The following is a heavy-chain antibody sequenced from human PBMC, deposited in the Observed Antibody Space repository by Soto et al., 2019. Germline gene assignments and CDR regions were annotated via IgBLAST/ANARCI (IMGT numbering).Heavy chain of an antibody. CDR2: ISAYNGNT. CDR1: GYTFTSYG. Sequence: ASVKVSCKASGYTFTSYGISWVRQAPGQGLEWMGWISAYNGNTNYAQKLQGRVTMTTDTSTSTAYMELRSLRSDDTAVYYCARSGRFLEWLENWFDPWGQGTLVTVS. CDR3: ARSGRFLEWLENWFDP. J-gene: IGHJ5*02. V-gene: IGHV1-18*01. D-gene: IGHD3-3*01.